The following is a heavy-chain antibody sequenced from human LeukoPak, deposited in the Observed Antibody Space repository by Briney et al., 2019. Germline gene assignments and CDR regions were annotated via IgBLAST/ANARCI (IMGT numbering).Heavy chain of an antibody. D-gene: IGHD1-1*01. CDR3: ARGLIVAGRTQLPPDF. Sequence: GGSLRLSCATSGFTFSGYEMNWVRQAPGKGLEWLSYINGSGSTTYYADSVRGRFTNSRDNAKKSLFLQMSRLRAEDTAVYYCARGLIVAGRTQLPPDFWGQGTLVTVSS. CDR1: GFTFSGYE. CDR2: INGSGSTT. V-gene: IGHV3-48*03. J-gene: IGHJ4*02.